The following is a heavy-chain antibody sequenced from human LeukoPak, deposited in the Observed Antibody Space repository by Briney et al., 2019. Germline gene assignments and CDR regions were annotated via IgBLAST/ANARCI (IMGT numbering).Heavy chain of an antibody. Sequence: SETLSLTCAVYGGSFSGYYWSWIRQPPGKGLEWIGEINHSGSTNYNPSLKSRVTISVDTSENQFSLKLSSVTAADTAVYFCARPRNNWTFPGGYFAYGGQETLVTVPS. CDR2: INHSGST. CDR1: GGSFSGYY. J-gene: IGHJ4*02. V-gene: IGHV4-34*01. CDR3: ARPRNNWTFPGGYFAY. D-gene: IGHD1-1*01.